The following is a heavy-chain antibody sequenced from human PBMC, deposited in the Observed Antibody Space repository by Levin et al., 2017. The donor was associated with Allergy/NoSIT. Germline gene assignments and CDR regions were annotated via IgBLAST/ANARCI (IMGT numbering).Heavy chain of an antibody. Sequence: SVKVSCKASGGTFSSYAISWVRQAPGQGLEWMGGIIPIFGTANYAQKFQGRVTITADESTSTAYMELSSLRSEDTAVYYCASTSARPHYYYYGMDGWGQGTTVTVSS. CDR2: IIPIFGTA. J-gene: IGHJ6*02. CDR3: ASTSARPHYYYYGMDG. D-gene: IGHD6-6*01. CDR1: GGTFSSYA. V-gene: IGHV1-69*13.